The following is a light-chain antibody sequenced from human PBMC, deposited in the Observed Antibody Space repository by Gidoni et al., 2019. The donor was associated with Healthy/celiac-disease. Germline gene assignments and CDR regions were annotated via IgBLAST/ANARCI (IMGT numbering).Light chain of an antibody. J-gene: IGLJ3*02. CDR1: NIGSKS. CDR2: DDS. Sequence: SYVLTPPPSVSVPPRKTARITCGGNNIGSKSVHWYQQKPGQAPVLVVYDDSDRPSGIPERFSGSNSGNTATLTISRVEARDEADYYCQVWDSSSDRNWVFGGGTKLTVL. V-gene: IGLV3-21*03. CDR3: QVWDSSSDRNWV.